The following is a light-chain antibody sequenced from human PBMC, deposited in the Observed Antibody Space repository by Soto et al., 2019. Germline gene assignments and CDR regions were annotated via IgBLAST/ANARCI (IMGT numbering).Light chain of an antibody. CDR3: QQRSNWPPWT. V-gene: IGKV3-11*01. Sequence: EIMLTQSPATLSLYPGERATLSCRASQSVSSYLAWYQQKPGQAPRLLIYDASNRATGIPARFSGSGSGTDFTLTISSLEPEDFAVYYCQQRSNWPPWTFGQ. CDR1: QSVSSY. CDR2: DAS. J-gene: IGKJ1*01.